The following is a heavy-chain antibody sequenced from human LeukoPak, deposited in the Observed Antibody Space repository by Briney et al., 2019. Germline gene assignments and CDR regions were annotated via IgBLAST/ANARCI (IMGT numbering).Heavy chain of an antibody. D-gene: IGHD1-1*01. CDR2: IYYSGST. CDR3: ATWGATVIDAFDI. CDR1: GGSISSYY. Sequence: SETLSLTCTVSGGSISSYYWSWIRQPPGKGLEWIGYIYYSGSTNYNPSLKSRVTISVDTSKNQFSLKLSSVIAADTAVYYCATWGATVIDAFDIWGQGTMVTVSS. J-gene: IGHJ3*02. V-gene: IGHV4-59*01.